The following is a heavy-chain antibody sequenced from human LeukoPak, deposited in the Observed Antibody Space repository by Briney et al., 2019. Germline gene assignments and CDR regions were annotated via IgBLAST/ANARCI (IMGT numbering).Heavy chain of an antibody. Sequence: GGSLRLSCAASGFTFDDYGMSWVRQAPGKGLEWGSGINWNGGSTGYADSVKGRFTISKDNAKNSLYLQMNSLRAEDTALYYCARFYDFWSGYLDYWGQGTLVTVSS. D-gene: IGHD3-3*01. CDR2: INWNGGST. V-gene: IGHV3-20*04. J-gene: IGHJ4*02. CDR3: ARFYDFWSGYLDY. CDR1: GFTFDDYG.